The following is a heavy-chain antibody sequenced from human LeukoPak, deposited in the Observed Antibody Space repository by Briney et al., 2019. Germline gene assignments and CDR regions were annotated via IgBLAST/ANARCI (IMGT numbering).Heavy chain of an antibody. Sequence: GGSLRLSCAASGFTFSSYSMNWVRQAPGKGLEWVSSISSSSSYIYYADSVKGRFTISRDNAKNSLYLQMNSLRAADTAVYYCARDRYSSGWAPFDYWGQGTLVTVSS. D-gene: IGHD6-19*01. CDR2: ISSSSSYI. J-gene: IGHJ4*02. CDR1: GFTFSSYS. V-gene: IGHV3-21*01. CDR3: ARDRYSSGWAPFDY.